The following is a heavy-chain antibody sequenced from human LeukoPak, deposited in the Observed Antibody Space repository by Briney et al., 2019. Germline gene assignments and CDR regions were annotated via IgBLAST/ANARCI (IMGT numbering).Heavy chain of an antibody. CDR3: AKGTYYNILTGYRRGYYFDS. CDR1: GFTFSSYE. CDR2: ISSSGSTI. D-gene: IGHD3-9*01. J-gene: IGHJ4*02. Sequence: GGSLRLSCAASGFTFSSYEMNWVRQAPGKGLEWVSYISSSGSTIYYADSVKGRFTISRDNSKNTLYLQMNGLRAGDTAVYYCAKGTYYNILTGYRRGYYFDSWGQGTLVTVSS. V-gene: IGHV3-48*03.